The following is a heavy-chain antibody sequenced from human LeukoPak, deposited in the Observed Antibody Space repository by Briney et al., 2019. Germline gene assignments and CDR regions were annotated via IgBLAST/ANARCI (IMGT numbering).Heavy chain of an antibody. CDR3: ARVARGNGMDV. V-gene: IGHV3-66*01. CDR1: GFAFASYS. D-gene: IGHD5-12*01. Sequence: PGGSLRLSCAASGFAFASYSMNWVRQAPGKGLEWVSVIYSSGSTYYADSVKGRSTISRDNSKNTLHLQMNSLRAEDTAVYYCARVARGNGMDVWGQGTTVTVSS. CDR2: IYSSGST. J-gene: IGHJ6*02.